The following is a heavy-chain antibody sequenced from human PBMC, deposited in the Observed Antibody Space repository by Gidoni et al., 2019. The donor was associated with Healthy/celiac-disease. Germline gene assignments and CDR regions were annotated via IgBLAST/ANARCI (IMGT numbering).Heavy chain of an antibody. CDR3: ARYDFWSGDNWFDP. CDR1: GFSLSNARMG. J-gene: IGHJ5*02. V-gene: IGHV2-26*01. CDR2: IFSNDEK. D-gene: IGHD3-3*01. Sequence: QVTLKESGPVLVIPTDTLTLTCTVPGFSLSNARMGVSWIRQPPGKALEWLAHIFSNDEKSYSTTLKSRLTISKDTSKSQVVLTMTNMDPVDTATYYCARYDFWSGDNWFDPWGQGTLVTVSS.